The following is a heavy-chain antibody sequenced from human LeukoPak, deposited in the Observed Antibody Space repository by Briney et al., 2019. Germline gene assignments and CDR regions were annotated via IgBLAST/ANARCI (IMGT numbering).Heavy chain of an antibody. Sequence: ASVKVSCKASGGTFSSYAISWVRQAPGQGLEWMGGIIPIFGTANYAQKFQGRVTITADESTSTAYMELSSLRSEDTAVYYCARDVKVAAARLNWFDPWGQGTLVTVSS. J-gene: IGHJ5*02. D-gene: IGHD6-13*01. V-gene: IGHV1-69*13. CDR2: IIPIFGTA. CDR1: GGTFSSYA. CDR3: ARDVKVAAARLNWFDP.